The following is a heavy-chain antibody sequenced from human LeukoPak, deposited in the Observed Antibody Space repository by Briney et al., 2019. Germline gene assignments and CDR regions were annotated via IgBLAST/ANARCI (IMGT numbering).Heavy chain of an antibody. J-gene: IGHJ4*02. V-gene: IGHV4-34*01. D-gene: IGHD3-10*01. CDR1: GGSFSGYY. Sequence: PSETLSLTCAVYGGSFSGYYWSWIRQPPGKGLEWIGEINHSGSTNYNPSLKSRVTISVDTSKNQFSLKLSSVTAADTAVYYCARDFGDDSGFDYWGQGTLVTVSS. CDR2: INHSGST. CDR3: ARDFGDDSGFDY.